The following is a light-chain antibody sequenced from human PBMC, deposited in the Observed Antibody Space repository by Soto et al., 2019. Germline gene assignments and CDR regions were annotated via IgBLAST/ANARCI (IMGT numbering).Light chain of an antibody. Sequence: QSALTQPASVSGSPGQSITISCTGTSSDVGGYNYVSWYQHHPGKAPKLMIYDVSNRPSGVSNRVSGSKSGNTASLTISGLQAEDEADYYCSSYTSSSTVVFGGGTKRTVL. CDR1: SSDVGGYNY. V-gene: IGLV2-14*03. CDR3: SSYTSSSTVV. CDR2: DVS. J-gene: IGLJ2*01.